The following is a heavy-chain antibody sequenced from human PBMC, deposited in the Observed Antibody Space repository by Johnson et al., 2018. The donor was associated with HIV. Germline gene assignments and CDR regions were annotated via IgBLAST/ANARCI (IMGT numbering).Heavy chain of an antibody. CDR2: IRYDGGNK. CDR1: GFTFNTYG. Sequence: VQLVESGGGVVHPGGSLRLSCAASGFTFNTYGMHWVRQAPGKGLEWVAFIRYDGGNKYYSDSVKGRFTISRDNSKNTLYLQMSSLRADDTAVYYCAKGVRGSSCYDAFDVWGQGTMVTVS. CDR3: AKGVRGSSCYDAFDV. V-gene: IGHV3-30*02. D-gene: IGHD6-6*01. J-gene: IGHJ3*01.